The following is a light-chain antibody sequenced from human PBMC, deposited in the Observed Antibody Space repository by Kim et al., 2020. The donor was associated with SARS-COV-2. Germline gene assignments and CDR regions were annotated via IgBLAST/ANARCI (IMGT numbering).Light chain of an antibody. CDR1: QTVGYY. J-gene: IGKJ4*01. V-gene: IGKV3-11*01. CDR3: QQRSNWPLT. Sequence: FSPGETATSSIRTSQTVGYYLAWYQQKPGQAPRLLIYDASNRATGIPARFSGSGSGTDFTLTISSLEPEDFAVYYCQQRSNWPLTFGGGTKVDIK. CDR2: DAS.